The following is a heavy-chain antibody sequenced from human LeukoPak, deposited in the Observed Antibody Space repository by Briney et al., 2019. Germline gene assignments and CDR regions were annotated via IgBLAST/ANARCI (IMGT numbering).Heavy chain of an antibody. CDR1: GFTFSSYE. J-gene: IGHJ4*02. Sequence: GGSLRLSCAASGFTFSSYEMNWVRQAPGKGLEWVSYISSSGSTIYYADSVKGRFTISRDNAKNSLYLQMNSLRAEDTAVYYCAREFGGDTAMGSFDYWGQGTLVTVSS. V-gene: IGHV3-48*03. CDR3: AREFGGDTAMGSFDY. D-gene: IGHD5-18*01. CDR2: ISSSGSTI.